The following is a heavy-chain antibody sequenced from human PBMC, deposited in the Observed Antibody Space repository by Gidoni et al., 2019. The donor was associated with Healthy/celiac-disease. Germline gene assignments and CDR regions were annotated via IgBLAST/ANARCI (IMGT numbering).Heavy chain of an antibody. CDR2: IFSNDEK. CDR1: GFSLSNARMG. Sequence: QVTLKESGPVLVKTTETLTLTCTVSGFSLSNARMGVSWIRQPPGKALEWLAHIFSNDEKSYSTSLKSRLTISKDTSKSQVVLTMTNMDPVDTATYYCARVPGYSSSWYDYWGQGTLVTVSS. V-gene: IGHV2-26*01. D-gene: IGHD6-13*01. J-gene: IGHJ4*02. CDR3: ARVPGYSSSWYDY.